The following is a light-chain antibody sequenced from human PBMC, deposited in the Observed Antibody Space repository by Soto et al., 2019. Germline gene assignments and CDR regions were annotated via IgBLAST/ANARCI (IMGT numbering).Light chain of an antibody. V-gene: IGLV2-14*03. CDR3: SSYTSSSTPDV. Sequence: QSVLTQPASVSGSPGQSIAISCTGTSSDVGGYNYVSWYQHYPGKAPKLIIYDVSDRPSGVSDRFSGSKSGNTASLTISGLQAEDEADYYCSSYTSSSTPDVFGTGTKLTVL. CDR1: SSDVGGYNY. J-gene: IGLJ1*01. CDR2: DVS.